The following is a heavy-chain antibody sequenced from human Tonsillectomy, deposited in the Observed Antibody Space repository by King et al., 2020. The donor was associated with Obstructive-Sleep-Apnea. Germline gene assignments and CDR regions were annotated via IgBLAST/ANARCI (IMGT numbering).Heavy chain of an antibody. D-gene: IGHD3-22*01. CDR2: ISSSGTYP. CDR3: ARGGPSSGSDWYFDL. Sequence: VQLVESGGDLVKPEGSLRVSCAASGFTFSDYYMTWIRQAPGKGLEWISYISSSGTYPNYADSVKGRFTISRDNDKNSLYLQMNSLRAEDTAVYYCARGGPSSGSDWYFDLWGRGTLVTVSS. CDR1: GFTFSDYY. J-gene: IGHJ2*01. V-gene: IGHV3-11*06.